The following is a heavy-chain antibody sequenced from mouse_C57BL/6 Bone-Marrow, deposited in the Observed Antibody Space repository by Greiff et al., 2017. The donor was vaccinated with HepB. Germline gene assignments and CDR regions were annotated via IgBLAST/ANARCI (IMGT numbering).Heavy chain of an antibody. J-gene: IGHJ1*03. CDR3: RYFDV. CDR2: IWGDEST. CDR1: GFSLTSYC. V-gene: IGHV2-3*01. Sequence: VQLVESGPGLVAPSQSLSITCTVSGFSLTSYCVSWVRQPPGKGLEWLGAIWGDESTNYHSACISRLSISKDNSKSQDFLKLNSPQTNDTATYSWRYFDVWGTGTTVTVSS.